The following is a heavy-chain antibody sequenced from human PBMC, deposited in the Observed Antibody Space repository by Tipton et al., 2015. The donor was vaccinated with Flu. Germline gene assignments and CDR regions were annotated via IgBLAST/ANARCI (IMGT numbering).Heavy chain of an antibody. CDR1: GYSINSGYF. Sequence: TLSLTCAVSGYSINSGYFWGWIRQPPGKGLEWIGSMSHSGRTYYNPSLKSRVAISLDTFKNQFSLKLTSVTAADTAVYYCATTTYYYGSGSHDYWGQGTLVTVSS. CDR2: MSHSGRT. D-gene: IGHD3-10*01. J-gene: IGHJ4*02. CDR3: ATTTYYYGSGSHDY. V-gene: IGHV4-38-2*01.